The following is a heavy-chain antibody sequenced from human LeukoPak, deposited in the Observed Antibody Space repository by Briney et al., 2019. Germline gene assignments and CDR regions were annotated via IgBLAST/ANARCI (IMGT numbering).Heavy chain of an antibody. Sequence: ASVKVSCKASGYTFTSYGISWVRQAPGQGLEWMGWVSAYNGNTNHAQKFQGRVTMTTDTPTSTVYMELRSLRSDDTAVYYCGRHDGGSGWPWLGIDYWGQGTLVTVSS. CDR2: VSAYNGNT. CDR3: GRHDGGSGWPWLGIDY. D-gene: IGHD6-25*01. CDR1: GYTFTSYG. V-gene: IGHV1-18*01. J-gene: IGHJ4*02.